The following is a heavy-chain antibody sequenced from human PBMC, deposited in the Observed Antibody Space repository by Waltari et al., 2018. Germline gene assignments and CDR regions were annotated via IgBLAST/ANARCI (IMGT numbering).Heavy chain of an antibody. CDR3: ARDGYYGSGSYNRFYYYYGMDV. D-gene: IGHD3-10*01. CDR2: INPNSGGT. CDR1: GYTFTGYY. Sequence: QVQLVQSGAEVKKPGASVKVSCKASGYTFTGYYMHWVRQAPGQGLEWMGWINPNSGGTNYAQKFQGWVTMTRDTSISTAYMELSRLRSDDTAVYYCARDGYYGSGSYNRFYYYYGMDVWGQGTTVTVSS. V-gene: IGHV1-2*04. J-gene: IGHJ6*02.